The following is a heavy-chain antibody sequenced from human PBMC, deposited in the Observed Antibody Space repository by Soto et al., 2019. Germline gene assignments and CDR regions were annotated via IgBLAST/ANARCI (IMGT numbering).Heavy chain of an antibody. CDR3: AIDKVYSGSYNWFDP. CDR1: GGSISSYY. CDR2: IYTSGST. D-gene: IGHD1-26*01. Sequence: PSETLSLTCTVSGGSISSYYWSWIRQPAGKGLEWIGRIYTSGSTNYNPSLKSRVTMSVDTSKNQFSLKLSSVTAADTAVYYCAIDKVYSGSYNWFDPWGQGTLVTVSS. V-gene: IGHV4-4*07. J-gene: IGHJ5*02.